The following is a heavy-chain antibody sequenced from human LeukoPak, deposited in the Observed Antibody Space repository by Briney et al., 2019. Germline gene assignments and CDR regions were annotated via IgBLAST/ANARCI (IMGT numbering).Heavy chain of an antibody. CDR2: IYSGGST. J-gene: IGHJ4*02. CDR1: GFTVSSNY. D-gene: IGHD6-19*01. CDR3: AKGPLIEVAGTTWDY. V-gene: IGHV3-53*01. Sequence: GGSLRLSCAASGFTVSSNYMSWVRQAPGKGLEWVSVIYSGGSTYYADSVKGRFTISRDNSKNTLYLQMNSLRAEDTAVYYCAKGPLIEVAGTTWDYWGQGTLVTVSS.